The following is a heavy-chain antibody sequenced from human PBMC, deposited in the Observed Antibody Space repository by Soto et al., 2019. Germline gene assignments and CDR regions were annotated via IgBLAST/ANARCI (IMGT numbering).Heavy chain of an antibody. D-gene: IGHD2-2*02. CDR1: GFTFSSYA. J-gene: IGHJ6*02. CDR2: ISYDGSNK. V-gene: IGHV3-30-3*01. CDR3: ASLPAAISLLFRSPSLDV. Sequence: PGGSLRLSCAASGFTFSSYAMHWVRQAPGKGLEWVAVISYDGSNKYYADSVKGRFTISRDNSKNTLYLQMNSLRAEDTAVYYCASLPAAISLLFRSPSLDVWGQGTTVTVSS.